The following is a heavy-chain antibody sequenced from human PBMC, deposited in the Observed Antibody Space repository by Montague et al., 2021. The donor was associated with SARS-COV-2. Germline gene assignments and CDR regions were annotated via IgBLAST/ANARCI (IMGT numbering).Heavy chain of an antibody. CDR3: ARRSSGDAHYDY. CDR2: IYHSGTN. Sequence: SETLSLTCTVSGGSIISPMYYWGWIRPSPGKQLEWIVSIYHSGTNNYNPSLKSRVTISIDTSKNQFYLALTSATAADTAVYYCARRSSGDAHYDYWGQGTLVAVSS. CDR1: GGSIISPMYY. V-gene: IGHV4-39*01. J-gene: IGHJ4*02. D-gene: IGHD2-15*01.